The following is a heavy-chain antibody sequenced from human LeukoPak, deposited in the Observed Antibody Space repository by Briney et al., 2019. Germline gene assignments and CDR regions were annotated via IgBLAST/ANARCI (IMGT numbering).Heavy chain of an antibody. J-gene: IGHJ4*02. Sequence: PGGSLRLSCAASGLTFGDYWMSWVRQAPGRGLEWVATTNEDGSQKYYVDSVRGRFTISRDNAKNTLYLQMNTLRAEDTAVYYCANHGTTWGQGTLVTVSS. CDR3: ANHGTT. D-gene: IGHD1-7*01. CDR1: GLTFGDYW. V-gene: IGHV3-7*01. CDR2: TNEDGSQK.